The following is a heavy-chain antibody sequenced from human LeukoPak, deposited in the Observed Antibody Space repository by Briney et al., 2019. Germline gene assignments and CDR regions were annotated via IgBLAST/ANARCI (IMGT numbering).Heavy chain of an antibody. CDR1: SDSISDGTW. CDR2: IDHSGGT. Sequence: SGTLSLTCAVSSDSISDGTWWTWVRQPPGKGLGGIGQIDHSGGTDYNPSLKSRVTISLDKSKSQLSLNLRSVTAADTAIYYCAKHRGYAFDSWGQGTLVTVSS. D-gene: IGHD5-12*01. V-gene: IGHV4-4*02. CDR3: AKHRGYAFDS. J-gene: IGHJ4*02.